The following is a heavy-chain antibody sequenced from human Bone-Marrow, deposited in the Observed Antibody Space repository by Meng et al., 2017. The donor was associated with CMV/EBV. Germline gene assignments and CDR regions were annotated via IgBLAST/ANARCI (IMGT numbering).Heavy chain of an antibody. CDR2: ISSSSSYI. CDR1: GFTLSSYS. CDR3: ARDGVLRFLEWLSVYYYYGMDV. V-gene: IGHV3-21*01. D-gene: IGHD3-3*01. Sequence: GGSLRLSCAASGFTLSSYSMNWVRQAPGKGLEWVSSISSSSSYIYYADSVKGRFTISRDNAKNSLYLQMNSLRAEDTAVYYCARDGVLRFLEWLSVYYYYGMDVWGQGTTVTVSS. J-gene: IGHJ6*02.